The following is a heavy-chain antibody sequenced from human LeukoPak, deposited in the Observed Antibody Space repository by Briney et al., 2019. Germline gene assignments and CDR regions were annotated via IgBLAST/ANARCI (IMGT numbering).Heavy chain of an antibody. D-gene: IGHD1-1*01. J-gene: IGHJ6*04. CDR3: ARIGAERAFQAPPDV. V-gene: IGHV1-69*13. Sequence: ASVKVSRKASGGTFSSYAISWVRQAPGQGLEWMGGIIPIFGTANYAQKFQGRVTITADESTSTAYMELSSLRSEDTAVYYCARIGAERAFQAPPDVWGKGTTVTVSS. CDR1: GGTFSSYA. CDR2: IIPIFGTA.